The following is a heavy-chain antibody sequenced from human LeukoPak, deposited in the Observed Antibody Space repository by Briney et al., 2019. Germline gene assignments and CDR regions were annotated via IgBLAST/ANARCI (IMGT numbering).Heavy chain of an antibody. CDR2: IYTSGST. V-gene: IGHV4-4*07. D-gene: IGHD4-23*01. Sequence: PSETLSLTCTVSGGSISSYYWSWIRQPAWKGLEWIGRIYTSGSTNYNPSLKSRVTMSVDTSKNQFSLKLSSVTAADTAVYYCARDRGGNLIDAFDIWGQGTMVTVSS. CDR3: ARDRGGNLIDAFDI. J-gene: IGHJ3*02. CDR1: GGSISSYY.